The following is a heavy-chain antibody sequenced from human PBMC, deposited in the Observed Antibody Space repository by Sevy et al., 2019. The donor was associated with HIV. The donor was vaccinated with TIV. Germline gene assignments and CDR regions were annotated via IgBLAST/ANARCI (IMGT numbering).Heavy chain of an antibody. V-gene: IGHV3-7*01. D-gene: IGHD6-19*01. Sequence: GGSLRLSCAASGFTFSSYWMPWVRQAPGKGLEWVANINRDGSTKNYVDSVKGRFTISRDNAKNSLYLEMNSLRAEDTAVYYCARDDRPSGWLFDYWGQGTLVTVSS. CDR2: INRDGSTK. CDR3: ARDDRPSGWLFDY. CDR1: GFTFSSYW. J-gene: IGHJ4*02.